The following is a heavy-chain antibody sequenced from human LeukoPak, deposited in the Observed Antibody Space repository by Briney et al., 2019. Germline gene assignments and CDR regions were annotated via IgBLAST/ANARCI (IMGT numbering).Heavy chain of an antibody. CDR1: GGTFSSYA. CDR3: ARDYGGNFDY. D-gene: IGHD4-23*01. Sequence: ASVKVSCKASGGTFSSYAISWVRQAPGQGLEWMGGIIPIFGTANYAQKFQGRVTITTDESTSTAYMELSSLRSEDTAVHYCARDYGGNFDYWGQGTLVTVSS. J-gene: IGHJ4*02. V-gene: IGHV1-69*05. CDR2: IIPIFGTA.